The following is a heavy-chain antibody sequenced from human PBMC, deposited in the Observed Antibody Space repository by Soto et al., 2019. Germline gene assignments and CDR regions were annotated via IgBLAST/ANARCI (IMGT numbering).Heavy chain of an antibody. D-gene: IGHD6-19*01. Sequence: QLQLQESGPGLVKPSETLSVTCTVSGCSISNSYYYWVWIRQPPGTGLEWIGSIPESGSTDYNPSLKSRATISVDMSKNPFSLRLSFVTAADTAVYYCARREFGGSSCWYGQGAFGRWGQGTLVTVS. CDR2: IPESGST. CDR1: GCSISNSYYY. CDR3: ARREFGGSSCWYGQGAFGR. J-gene: IGHJ4*02. V-gene: IGHV4-39*01.